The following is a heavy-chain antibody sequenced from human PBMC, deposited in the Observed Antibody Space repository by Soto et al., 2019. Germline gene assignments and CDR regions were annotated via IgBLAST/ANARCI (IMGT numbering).Heavy chain of an antibody. V-gene: IGHV3-23*01. CDR3: XXXXXXXXXXXXDY. Sequence: TASGFTFSSYAISWVRQAPGKGLEWVSAISGSGLNTYYADSVKGRFTITRDNSKNTLYLQRDSLRXXXXXXXXXXXXXXXXXXXXXDYWGQGTLVTVSS. CDR1: GFTFSSYA. J-gene: IGHJ4*02. CDR2: ISGSGLNT.